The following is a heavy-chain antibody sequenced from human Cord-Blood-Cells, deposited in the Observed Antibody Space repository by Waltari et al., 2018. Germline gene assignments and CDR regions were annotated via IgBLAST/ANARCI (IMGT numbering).Heavy chain of an antibody. J-gene: IGHJ3*02. CDR2: INPNSGDT. V-gene: IGHV1-2*02. D-gene: IGHD3-3*01. Sequence: QVQLVQSGAEVKKPGASVKVSCKASGYTFTGYYMPWVRQAPGQGLEWMGWINPNSGDTNYAQKFQGRVTMTRDTSISTAYMELSRLRSDDTAVYYCARDNSWSGYIPHSAFDIWGQGTMVTVSS. CDR3: ARDNSWSGYIPHSAFDI. CDR1: GYTFTGYY.